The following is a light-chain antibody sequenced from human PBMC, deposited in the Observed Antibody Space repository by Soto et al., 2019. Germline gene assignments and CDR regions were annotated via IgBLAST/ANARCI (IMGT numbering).Light chain of an antibody. CDR1: QSISSN. CDR2: RTS. Sequence: EIVMTQSPATLSVSPGERATLSCRASQSISSNLAWYQQKPGQAPRLLMFRTSSRATGFPARFSGSGSGKEFNLTISRLKSEDFGVYYCQQYHKWPPITFSQGTRPELK. V-gene: IGKV3-15*01. J-gene: IGKJ5*01. CDR3: QQYHKWPPIT.